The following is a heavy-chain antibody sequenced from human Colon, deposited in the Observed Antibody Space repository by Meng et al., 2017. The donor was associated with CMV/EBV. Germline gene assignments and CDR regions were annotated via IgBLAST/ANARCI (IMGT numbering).Heavy chain of an antibody. CDR1: GYTFINYG. Sequence: ASVKVSCKGSGYTFINYGISWVRLAPGQGLEWMGWISPHSGHTIHAQKFLGRVGMTTDTSTTTAYMEVRSLRSDDTAVYYCARDSYDFWSGFKTNSKDFYYYGVDVWGQGTTVTVSS. CDR3: ARDSYDFWSGFKTNSKDFYYYGVDV. V-gene: IGHV1-18*01. CDR2: ISPHSGHT. D-gene: IGHD3-3*01. J-gene: IGHJ6*02.